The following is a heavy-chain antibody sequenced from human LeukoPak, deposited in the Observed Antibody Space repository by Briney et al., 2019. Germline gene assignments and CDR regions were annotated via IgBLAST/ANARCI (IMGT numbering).Heavy chain of an antibody. D-gene: IGHD6-13*01. CDR2: ISAYNGNT. CDR1: GYTFTSYG. V-gene: IGHV1-18*04. Sequence: ASVKVSCKASGYTFTSYGISWVRQAPGQGLERMGWISAYNGNTNNAQKLQGRVTMTTDTSTSTAYMELRSLRSDDTAVYYCARVEAAALTFDYWGQGTLVTVSS. J-gene: IGHJ4*02. CDR3: ARVEAAALTFDY.